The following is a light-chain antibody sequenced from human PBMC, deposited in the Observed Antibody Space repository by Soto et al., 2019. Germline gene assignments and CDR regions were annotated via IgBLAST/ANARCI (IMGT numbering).Light chain of an antibody. CDR3: TSYTSVKTGV. CDR2: EVD. Sequence: QSALTQPASVSGSPGQSITISCTGSSSDVGGYNYVSWYQHHPGKVPKLLISEVDIRPSGVSSRFSGSKSGNTASLTISGLQAEGEADYYCTSYTSVKTGVFGTGTKLTVL. J-gene: IGLJ1*01. CDR1: SSDVGGYNY. V-gene: IGLV2-14*01.